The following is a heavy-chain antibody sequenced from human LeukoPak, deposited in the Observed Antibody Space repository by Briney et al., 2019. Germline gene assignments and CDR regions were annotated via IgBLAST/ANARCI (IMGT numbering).Heavy chain of an antibody. CDR1: GFTFSGSA. CDR3: TRQEGYGGSRD. Sequence: GGSLRLSCAASGFTFSGSAMHWVRQASGKGLEWVGRIRSRVNSYATAYAASVKGRFTISRDDSKNTAYLQMNSLKTEDTAVYYCTRQEGYGGSRDWGQGTLVTVSS. CDR2: IRSRVNSYAT. D-gene: IGHD2-15*01. V-gene: IGHV3-73*01. J-gene: IGHJ4*02.